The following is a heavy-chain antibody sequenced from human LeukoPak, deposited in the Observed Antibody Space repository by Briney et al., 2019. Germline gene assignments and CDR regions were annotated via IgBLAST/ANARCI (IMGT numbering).Heavy chain of an antibody. J-gene: IGHJ5*02. D-gene: IGHD3-9*01. CDR1: GGSISSSSYY. Sequence: PSETLSLTCTVSGGSISSSSYYWGWIRQPPGKGLEWIGSIYYSGSTYYNPSLKSRITISVYTSKNQFSLKLSSVTAADTAVYYCARLKVNYDILTGPNWFDPWGQGTLVTVSS. V-gene: IGHV4-39*01. CDR2: IYYSGST. CDR3: ARLKVNYDILTGPNWFDP.